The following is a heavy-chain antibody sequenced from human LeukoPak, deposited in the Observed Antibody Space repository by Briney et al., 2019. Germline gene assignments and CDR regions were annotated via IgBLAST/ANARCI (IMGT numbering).Heavy chain of an antibody. CDR3: ARGNDILAGYYGIVY. D-gene: IGHD3-9*01. J-gene: IGHJ4*02. Sequence: ASVKVSCMTSGYTFTGYYMHWVRQAPGQGLEWVGWIKPNSGGTNYAQNFQGRATTTPDTSISTTYMGLGRLRSDDTAVYVCARGNDILAGYYGIVYWGQGTLVTVSS. CDR2: IKPNSGGT. CDR1: GYTFTGYY. V-gene: IGHV1-2*02.